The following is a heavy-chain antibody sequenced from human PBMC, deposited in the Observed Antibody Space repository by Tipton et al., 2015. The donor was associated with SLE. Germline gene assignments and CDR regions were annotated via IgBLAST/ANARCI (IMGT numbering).Heavy chain of an antibody. Sequence: TLSLTCIVSGGSIRSSTNYWGWIRQPPGKGLEWIGTIYYSGSTYYNPSLKSRVTISIDTSKKQFSLSLTSVTAADTAVYYCASRGGGSGSYIFYGMDVWGQGTTVTVSS. D-gene: IGHD3-10*01. J-gene: IGHJ6*02. CDR2: IYYSGST. V-gene: IGHV4-39*01. CDR3: ASRGGGSGSYIFYGMDV. CDR1: GGSIRSSTNY.